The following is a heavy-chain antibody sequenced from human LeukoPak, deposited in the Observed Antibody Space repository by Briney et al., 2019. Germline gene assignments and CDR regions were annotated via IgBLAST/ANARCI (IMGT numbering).Heavy chain of an antibody. J-gene: IGHJ4*02. D-gene: IGHD2-15*01. V-gene: IGHV1-46*01. CDR1: GYTFTSYY. Sequence: ASVKVSCKASGYTFTSYYMHWVRRAPGQGLEWMGIINPSGGSTSYAQKFQGRVTMTRDTSTSTVYMELSSLRSEDTAVYYCARLGLGYCSGGSCYDGGDYWGQGTLVTVSS. CDR3: ARLGLGYCSGGSCYDGGDY. CDR2: INPSGGST.